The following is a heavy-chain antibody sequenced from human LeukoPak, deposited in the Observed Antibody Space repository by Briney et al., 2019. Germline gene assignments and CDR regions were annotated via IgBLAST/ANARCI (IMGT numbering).Heavy chain of an antibody. V-gene: IGHV4-59*01. Sequence: SETLSLTCAVSGDSINNFYWSWIRQPPGKGLQWIGYIYYSGSTNYNPSLKSRVTISVDTAKNQFSLKLTSVTAADTAVYYCARGVVAAPQTFDYWGQGNLVTVSS. J-gene: IGHJ4*02. D-gene: IGHD2-15*01. CDR2: IYYSGST. CDR1: GDSINNFY. CDR3: ARGVVAAPQTFDY.